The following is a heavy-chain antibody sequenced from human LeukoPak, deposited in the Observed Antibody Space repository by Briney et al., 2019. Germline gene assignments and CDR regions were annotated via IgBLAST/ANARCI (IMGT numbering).Heavy chain of an antibody. J-gene: IGHJ4*02. Sequence: ASVKVSCKASGYTFTGYYMHWVRQAPGQGLEWMGWINPNSGGTNYAQKFQGRVTMTRDTSISTAYMELSRLRSEDTAVYYCATAGQRYSYGPRTFDYWGQGTLVTVSS. CDR1: GYTFTGYY. D-gene: IGHD5-18*01. V-gene: IGHV1-2*02. CDR3: ATAGQRYSYGPRTFDY. CDR2: INPNSGGT.